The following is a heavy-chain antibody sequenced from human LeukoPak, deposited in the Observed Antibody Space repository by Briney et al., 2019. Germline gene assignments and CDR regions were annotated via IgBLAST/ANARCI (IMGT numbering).Heavy chain of an antibody. CDR2: FDPEDGET. CDR1: GYTLTELS. D-gene: IGHD3-3*01. CDR3: ATGLRFLEWLPHRPYYYYGMDV. J-gene: IGHJ6*02. Sequence: ASVKVSCKVSGYTLTELSMHWVRQAPGKGLEWMGGFDPEDGETIYAQKFQGRVTMTEDTSTDTAYMELSSLRSEDTAVYYCATGLRFLEWLPHRPYYYYGMDVWAKGPRSPSP. V-gene: IGHV1-24*01.